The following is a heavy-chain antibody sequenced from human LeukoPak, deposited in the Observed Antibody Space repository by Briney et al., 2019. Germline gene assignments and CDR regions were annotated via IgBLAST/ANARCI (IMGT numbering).Heavy chain of an antibody. V-gene: IGHV4-39*01. CDR1: GDSVSSSSYY. J-gene: IGHJ4*02. D-gene: IGHD4-17*01. CDR3: WRPHGVY. CDR2: KSYSGTS. Sequence: LSLTCTVSGDSVSSSSYYWGWIRQPPGKGLEWIGLKSYSGTSSYNPSLESRATISVDTSKNQFSLKLTSVTAADTAVYYCWRPHGVYWGQGTLVIVSS.